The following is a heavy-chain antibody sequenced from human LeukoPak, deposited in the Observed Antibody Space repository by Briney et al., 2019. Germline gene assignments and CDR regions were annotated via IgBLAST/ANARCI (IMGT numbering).Heavy chain of an antibody. Sequence: ASVKVSCKASGYTFTSYGISWVRQAPGQGLEWMGWISAYNGNTNYAQKLQGRVTMTTDTSTSTVYMELRSLRSDDTAVYYCARDTIPQYYYDSSGYGPIDIWGQGTMVTVSS. CDR1: GYTFTSYG. D-gene: IGHD3-22*01. J-gene: IGHJ3*02. V-gene: IGHV1-18*01. CDR2: ISAYNGNT. CDR3: ARDTIPQYYYDSSGYGPIDI.